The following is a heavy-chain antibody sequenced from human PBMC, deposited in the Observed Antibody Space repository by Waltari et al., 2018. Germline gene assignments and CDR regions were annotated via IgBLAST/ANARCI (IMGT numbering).Heavy chain of an antibody. J-gene: IGHJ6*02. D-gene: IGHD1-20*01. CDR1: GFTFRCYG. Sequence: QVQLVESGGGVVQPGRSLRLSCAASGFTFRCYGMHWVRQAPGKGLEWVAVVWDDESQKYYADSLKGRFTISRDNSKNTLYLQMNSLRAEDTAVYYCARENNVGSSPADVWGQGTTVTVSS. V-gene: IGHV3-33*01. CDR2: VWDDESQK. CDR3: ARENNVGSSPADV.